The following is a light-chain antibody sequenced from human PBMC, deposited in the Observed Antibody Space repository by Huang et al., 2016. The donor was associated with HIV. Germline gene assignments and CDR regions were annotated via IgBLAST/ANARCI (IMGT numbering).Light chain of an antibody. J-gene: IGKJ2*01. CDR1: QGISYY. CDR3: QKYDMVPYT. Sequence: DIRMTQSPSSLSASVGDRVTMTCRASQGISYYLAWYQQKPGKIPKLLISDSSTLQSGVPSRFSGGGSGTHFALTITGLQPEDVATYFCQKYDMVPYTFGQGTKLDI. V-gene: IGKV1-27*01. CDR2: DSS.